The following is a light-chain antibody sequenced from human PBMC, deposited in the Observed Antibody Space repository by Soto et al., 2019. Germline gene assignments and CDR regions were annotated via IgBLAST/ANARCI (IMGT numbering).Light chain of an antibody. CDR3: QAYDSSLTGLV. CDR1: SSNMGTGYD. J-gene: IGLJ2*01. Sequence: QSVLTQPPSVSGAPGQRVTISCTGSSSNMGTGYDVHEYQQLPGTAPKLLIYGNSNRPSGVPDRFSGSKSGTSASLAITGRQAEDEADYYCQAYDSSLTGLVFGSGTKLTVL. CDR2: GNS. V-gene: IGLV1-40*01.